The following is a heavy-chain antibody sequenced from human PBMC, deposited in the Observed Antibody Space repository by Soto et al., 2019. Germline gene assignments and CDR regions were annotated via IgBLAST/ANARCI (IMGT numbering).Heavy chain of an antibody. CDR1: GFTFSSYS. CDR3: AREIMITFGGVIAPAYGMDV. Sequence: EVQLVESGGGLVQPGGSLRLSCAASGFTFSSYSMNWVRQAPGKGLEWVSYISSSSSTIYYADSVKGRFTISRDNAKNSLYLQMNSLRDEDTAVYYCAREIMITFGGVIAPAYGMDVCGQGTTVTVSS. J-gene: IGHJ6*02. D-gene: IGHD3-16*02. V-gene: IGHV3-48*02. CDR2: ISSSSSTI.